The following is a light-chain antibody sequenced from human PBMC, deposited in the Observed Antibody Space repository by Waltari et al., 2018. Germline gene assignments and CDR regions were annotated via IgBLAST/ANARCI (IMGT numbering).Light chain of an antibody. J-gene: IGLJ2*01. Sequence: SSELTQDPAVSVAMGQTVTITCQGNGLRSYYASWYQQRPGQAPILIMYVKNNRPSGVPDRFSGSNSDNTASLTITGAQAEDEASYYCHSRDASGVGGSFGGGTKLTVL. CDR2: VKN. CDR1: GLRSYY. CDR3: HSRDASGVGGS. V-gene: IGLV3-19*01.